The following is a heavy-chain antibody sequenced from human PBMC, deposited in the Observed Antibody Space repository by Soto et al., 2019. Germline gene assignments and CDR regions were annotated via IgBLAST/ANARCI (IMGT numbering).Heavy chain of an antibody. Sequence: EVQLVESGGGLIQPGGSLRLSCAASGFTVSSNYMSWVRQAPGKGLEGVSVIYSAGSTYYADSVKGRFTNSRENSKNTLYLQMNSLRAEDTAVYYWARGRVESGYPEHFQHWGQGTLVTVSS. CDR1: GFTVSSNY. CDR3: ARGRVESGYPEHFQH. V-gene: IGHV3-53*01. J-gene: IGHJ1*01. D-gene: IGHD3-3*01. CDR2: IYSAGST.